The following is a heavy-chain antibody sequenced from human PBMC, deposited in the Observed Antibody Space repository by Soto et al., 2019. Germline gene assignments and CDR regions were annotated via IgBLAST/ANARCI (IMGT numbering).Heavy chain of an antibody. Sequence: GGSLRLSCAASGFTFSSYAMHWVRQAPGKGLEWVAVISYDGSNKYYADSVKGRFTISRDNSKNTLYLQMNSLRAEDTAVYYCATVLTYYYYSSGYYGAYYYYYGMDVWGQGTTVTV. D-gene: IGHD3-22*01. CDR2: ISYDGSNK. J-gene: IGHJ6*02. V-gene: IGHV3-30-3*01. CDR1: GFTFSSYA. CDR3: ATVLTYYYYSSGYYGAYYYYYGMDV.